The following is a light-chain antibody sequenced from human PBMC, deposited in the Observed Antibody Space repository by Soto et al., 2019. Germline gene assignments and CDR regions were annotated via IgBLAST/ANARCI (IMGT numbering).Light chain of an antibody. V-gene: IGKV1-27*01. CDR1: RGIGNF. Sequence: DLQMTQSPSSLSASVGDRVTITCRASRGIGNFLAWYQQRSGKVPQLLISTASTLQSGVPSRFSGTGSGTDFTLTISSLQPEDVATYYCQKYNSAPPTFGGGTKVEIK. CDR2: TAS. CDR3: QKYNSAPPT. J-gene: IGKJ4*01.